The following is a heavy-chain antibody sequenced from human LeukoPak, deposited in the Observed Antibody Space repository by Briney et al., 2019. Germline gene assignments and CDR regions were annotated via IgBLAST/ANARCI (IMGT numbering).Heavy chain of an antibody. D-gene: IGHD3-22*01. J-gene: IGHJ4*02. CDR2: IKQDGSDK. Sequence: GGSLRLSCAASGFTFSTYWMTWVRQAPGKGLEWVANIKQDGSDKYYVDSVKGRFTISRDNAKNSLYLQMNSLRAEDTAVYYCARESGSSGYAGYFDFRGQGTLVTVSS. CDR1: GFTFSTYW. V-gene: IGHV3-7*01. CDR3: ARESGSSGYAGYFDF.